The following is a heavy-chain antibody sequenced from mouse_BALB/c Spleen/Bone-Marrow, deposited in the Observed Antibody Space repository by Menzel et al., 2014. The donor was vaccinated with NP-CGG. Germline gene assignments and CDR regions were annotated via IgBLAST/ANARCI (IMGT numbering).Heavy chain of an antibody. J-gene: IGHJ3*01. CDR1: GYTFTDYY. Sequence: QVQLQQSGAELARPGASVKLSCKASGYTFTDYYIHWVRRRTGQGLEWIGEIYPGNGNTYYNEKFKGKATLTADKSSSATYMHLSNTTSEDSAVYIYARGSDYSSDGFDYWGQGTFVTVSA. CDR2: IYPGNGNT. D-gene: IGHD2-12*01. CDR3: ARGSDYSSDGFDY. V-gene: IGHV1-76*01.